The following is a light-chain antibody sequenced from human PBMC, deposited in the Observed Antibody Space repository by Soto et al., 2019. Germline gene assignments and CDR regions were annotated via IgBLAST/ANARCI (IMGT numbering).Light chain of an antibody. CDR3: QHYDNSPRA. Sequence: EIVLTQSPGTLSLSPEERATLSCRASQSVNSNYLAWYQQKPGQSPRHLMDGTSSMATGISDRFTGSGAGTEFSLTISSLEPEDLAVYYCQHYDNSPRAFDQRTKVEIQ. CDR1: QSVNSNY. J-gene: IGKJ1*01. CDR2: GTS. V-gene: IGKV3-20*01.